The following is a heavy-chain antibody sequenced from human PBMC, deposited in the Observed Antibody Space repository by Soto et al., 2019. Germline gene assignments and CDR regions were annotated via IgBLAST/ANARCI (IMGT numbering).Heavy chain of an antibody. D-gene: IGHD5-18*01. CDR1: GYTFTSYY. V-gene: IGHV1-46*01. Sequence: ASVKVSCKASGYTFTSYYMHWVRQAPGQGLECMGIINPSGGSTSYAQKFQGRVTMTRDTSTSTVYMELSSLRSEDTAVYYCARGQGGYSSDGDAFDIWGQGXMVTV. CDR3: ARGQGGYSSDGDAFDI. J-gene: IGHJ3*02. CDR2: INPSGGST.